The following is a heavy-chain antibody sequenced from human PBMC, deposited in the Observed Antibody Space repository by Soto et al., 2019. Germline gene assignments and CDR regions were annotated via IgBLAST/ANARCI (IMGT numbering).Heavy chain of an antibody. CDR2: INAGNGNT. D-gene: IGHD3-3*01. V-gene: IGHV1-3*05. J-gene: IGHJ6*02. CDR3: ARLRITIFGVARYGMDV. CDR1: GYTFTSYA. Sequence: QVQLVQSGAEEKKPGASVKVSCKASGYTFTSYAMHWVRQAPGQRLEWMGWINAGNGNTKYSQKFQGRVTITMDTSARTAYMELSSLRSEDTAVYYCARLRITIFGVARYGMDVWGQGTTVTVSS.